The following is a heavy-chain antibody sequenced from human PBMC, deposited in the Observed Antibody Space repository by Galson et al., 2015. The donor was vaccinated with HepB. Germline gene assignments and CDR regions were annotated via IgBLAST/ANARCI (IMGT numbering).Heavy chain of an antibody. CDR3: ARGGDSGYDFHFDY. D-gene: IGHD5-12*01. V-gene: IGHV3-74*01. CDR2: INSDGSST. CDR1: GFTFSSYW. Sequence: LRLSCAASGFTFSSYWMHWVRQAPGKGLVWVSRINSDGSSTSYADSVKGRFTISRDNAKNTLYLQMNTLRAEDTAVYYCARGGDSGYDFHFDYWGQGTLVTVSS. J-gene: IGHJ4*02.